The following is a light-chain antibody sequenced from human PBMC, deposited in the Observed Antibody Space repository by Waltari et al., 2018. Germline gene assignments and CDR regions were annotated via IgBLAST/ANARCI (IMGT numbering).Light chain of an antibody. CDR2: GVK. CDR1: WSNIGAGYD. Sequence: QSVLTQPPSVSGAPGQRVTISCTGSWSNIGAGYDVHWYQQLPGKAPTLLVYGVKIRPPGVPDRFFGSKSGTSASLAIPGLQPEDEADYYCQSYDTSLGVVFGGGTKLTVL. CDR3: QSYDTSLGVV. J-gene: IGLJ2*01. V-gene: IGLV1-40*01.